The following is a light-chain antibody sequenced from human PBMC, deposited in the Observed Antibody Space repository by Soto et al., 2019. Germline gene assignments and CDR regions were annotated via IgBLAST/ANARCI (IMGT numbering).Light chain of an antibody. CDR1: QTVSSNY. Sequence: EIVLTQSPGTVSLSPGETATLSCRASQTVSSNYLAWYQQKPGQAPRLLIYGTTSRATGVPDRFSGGGSGTAFTLTISGLEPEDFALYNCQQHGSAPPTFGGGTKVEIK. V-gene: IGKV3-20*01. CDR2: GTT. CDR3: QQHGSAPPT. J-gene: IGKJ4*01.